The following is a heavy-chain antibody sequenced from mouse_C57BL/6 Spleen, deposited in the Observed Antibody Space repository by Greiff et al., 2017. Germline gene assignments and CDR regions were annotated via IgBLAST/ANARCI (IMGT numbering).Heavy chain of an antibody. CDR1: GFTFSDYG. CDR2: ISSGSSTI. J-gene: IGHJ2*01. Sequence: EVQLVESGGGLVKPGGSLKLSCAASGFTFSDYGMHWVRQAPAKGLEWVAYISSGSSTIYYADTVKGRFTISRDNAKNTLFLQMTSLRSEDTAMYYCARDGYYAYFDYGGQGTTLTVSS. D-gene: IGHD2-3*01. V-gene: IGHV5-17*01. CDR3: ARDGYYAYFDY.